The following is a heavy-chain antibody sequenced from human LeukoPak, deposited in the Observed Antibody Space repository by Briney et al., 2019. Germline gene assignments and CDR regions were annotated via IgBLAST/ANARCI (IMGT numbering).Heavy chain of an antibody. J-gene: IGHJ6*03. D-gene: IGHD1-26*01. V-gene: IGHV1-18*01. CDR1: GYTFISYG. CDR2: ISPYTTKT. Sequence: ASVKVSCKASGYTFISYGITWVRQAPGQGLEWMGWISPYTTKTDYAQSLQGRVTMTTDTSASTAYMELRSLRSDDTAVYYCAREGGVGPTAPPDYYSYQMDVWGKGTTVTVSS. CDR3: AREGGVGPTAPPDYYSYQMDV.